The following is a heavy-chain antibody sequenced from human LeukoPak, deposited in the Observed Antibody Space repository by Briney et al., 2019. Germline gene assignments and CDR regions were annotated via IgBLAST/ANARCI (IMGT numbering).Heavy chain of an antibody. CDR3: ARGRQVGNTGYYFDY. D-gene: IGHD1-26*01. V-gene: IGHV4-59*01. J-gene: IGHJ4*02. Sequence: SETLSLTCTVSGGSIRNYYWSWIRQPPGKGLEWIGYVSYSGSTNYNPSLKSRVTISLDTSKSQFSLNLNSVTAADTAVYYCARGRQVGNTGYYFDYWGQGTLVTVSS. CDR1: GGSIRNYY. CDR2: VSYSGST.